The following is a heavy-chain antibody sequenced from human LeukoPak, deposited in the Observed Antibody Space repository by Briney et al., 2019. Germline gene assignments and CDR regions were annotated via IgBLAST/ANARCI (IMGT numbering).Heavy chain of an antibody. J-gene: IGHJ1*01. CDR1: GIMFSGYW. CDR3: AAGDDSGGYYYPSPFQH. V-gene: IGHV3-21*01. D-gene: IGHD3-22*01. Sequence: PGGSLRLSCTASGIMFSGYWVSWVRQAPGKGLEWVSSISSSSSYIYYADSVKGRFTISRDNAKNSLYLQMNSLRAEDTAVYYCAAGDDSGGYYYPSPFQHWGQGTLVTVSS. CDR2: ISSSSSYI.